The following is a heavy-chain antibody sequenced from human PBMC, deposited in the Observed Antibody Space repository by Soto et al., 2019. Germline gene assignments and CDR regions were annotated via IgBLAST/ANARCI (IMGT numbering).Heavy chain of an antibody. V-gene: IGHV1-3*01. Sequence: QVQLVQSGAEVKKPGASVKVSCKASGYRFTSYVMHWVRQAPGQGREWMGWINAGNGNTMYSQKFQGRVSITRDTSASTAYMELSSLRSEDTAVYYCAREGYFSITSSFDYWGQGALVTVSS. CDR1: GYRFTSYV. CDR3: AREGYFSITSSFDY. J-gene: IGHJ4*02. CDR2: INAGNGNT. D-gene: IGHD2-2*01.